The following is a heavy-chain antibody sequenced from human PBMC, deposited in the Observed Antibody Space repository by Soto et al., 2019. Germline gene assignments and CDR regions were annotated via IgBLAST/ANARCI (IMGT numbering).Heavy chain of an antibody. CDR1: GGSISSYY. D-gene: IGHD5-12*01. J-gene: IGHJ4*02. Sequence: PSETLSLTCTVSGGSISSYYWSWIRQPPGKGLEWIGYIYYSGSTNYNPSLKSRVTISVDTSKNQFSLKLSSVTAADTAVYYCARVGEYSGYDSLLYWGQGTLVTVSS. V-gene: IGHV4-59*01. CDR2: IYYSGST. CDR3: ARVGEYSGYDSLLY.